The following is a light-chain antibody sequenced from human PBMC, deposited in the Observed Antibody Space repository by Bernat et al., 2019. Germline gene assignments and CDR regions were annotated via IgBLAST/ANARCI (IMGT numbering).Light chain of an antibody. V-gene: IGLV2-11*01. Sequence: QSALTQPRSVSGSPGQSVTISCTGSSSDVGAYNSVSWYQHHPGKAPKLMIYDVSKGPSGVPDRFSGSKSGNTASLTISCLQAEDEADYYCCSYAGSYIRYVFGTGTKVTVL. CDR3: CSYAGSYIRYV. CDR2: DVS. J-gene: IGLJ1*01. CDR1: SSDVGAYNS.